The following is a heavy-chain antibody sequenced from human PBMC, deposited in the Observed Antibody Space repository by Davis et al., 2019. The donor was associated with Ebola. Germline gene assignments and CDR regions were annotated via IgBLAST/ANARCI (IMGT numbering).Heavy chain of an antibody. Sequence: ASVKVSCKASGYTFTSYGISWVRQAPGQGLEWMGWISAYNGNTNYAQKLQGRVTMTTDTSTSTAYMELRSLRSDDTAVYYCARVFGGYSSGWPFDYWGQGTLITVSS. CDR3: ARVFGGYSSGWPFDY. J-gene: IGHJ4*02. V-gene: IGHV1-18*01. D-gene: IGHD6-19*01. CDR1: GYTFTSYG. CDR2: ISAYNGNT.